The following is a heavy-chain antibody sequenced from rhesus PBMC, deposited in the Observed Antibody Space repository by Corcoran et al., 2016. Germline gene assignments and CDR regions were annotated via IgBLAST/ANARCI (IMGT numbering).Heavy chain of an antibody. CDR2: ISNGGGST. CDR3: ARRLATVTLSYFDY. V-gene: IGHV3S5*01. J-gene: IGHJ4*01. D-gene: IGHD5-36*02. CDR1: GFTFSSSG. Sequence: EVQLVESGGGLVQPGGSLRLSCSASGFTFSSSGMCGVRQAPGKGLEWVSYISNGGGSTYYADSVKGRFTISRDNSKNTLSLQMNSLRAEDTAVYYCARRLATVTLSYFDYWGQGVLVTVSS.